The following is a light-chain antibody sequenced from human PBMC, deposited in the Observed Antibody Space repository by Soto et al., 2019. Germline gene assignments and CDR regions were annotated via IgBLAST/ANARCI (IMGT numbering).Light chain of an antibody. CDR2: DAS. V-gene: IGKV3-11*01. Sequence: DIVLTQSEGTLSLSPGEKAILSWRASQDINTYLGWYQQKPGQPPRLLIYDASNRASGIPARFSGSGSGTDFTLTIDTLESEDFAIYYCQHRYNWPLTFGAGTKVDIK. CDR1: QDINTY. CDR3: QHRYNWPLT. J-gene: IGKJ4*01.